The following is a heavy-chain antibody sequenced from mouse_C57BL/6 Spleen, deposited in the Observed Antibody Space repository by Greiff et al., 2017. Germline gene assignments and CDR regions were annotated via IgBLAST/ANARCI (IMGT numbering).Heavy chain of an antibody. J-gene: IGHJ2*01. CDR3: ALTRDYFDY. CDR1: GYAFTNYL. Sequence: VQLQQSGAELVRPGTSVKVSCKASGYAFTNYLIEWVKQRPGQGLEWIGVINPGSGGTNYNEKFKGKATLTADKSSSTAYMQLSSLTSEDSAVYFCALTRDYFDYWGQGTTLTVSS. CDR2: INPGSGGT. V-gene: IGHV1-54*01.